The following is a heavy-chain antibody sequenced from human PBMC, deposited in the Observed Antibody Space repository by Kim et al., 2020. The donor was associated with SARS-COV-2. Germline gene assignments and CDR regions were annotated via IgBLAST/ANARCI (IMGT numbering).Heavy chain of an antibody. CDR2: IYYTGST. CDR3: ARLSRGRYYYFDL. D-gene: IGHD3-10*01. J-gene: IGHJ2*01. Sequence: SETLSLTCSVSGGCISSYYWSWIRQPPGKGLEWIGYIYYTGSTSFNPSLKSRVTIAVDTSKNQFSLKLSSVTAADTAFYYCARLSRGRYYYFDLWGRGT. V-gene: IGHV4-59*01. CDR1: GGCISSYY.